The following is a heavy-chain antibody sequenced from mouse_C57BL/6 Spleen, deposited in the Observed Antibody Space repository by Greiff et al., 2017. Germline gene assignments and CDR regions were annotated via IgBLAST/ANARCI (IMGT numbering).Heavy chain of an antibody. V-gene: IGHV1-7*01. CDR3: ARPPYYGNYPYAMDD. J-gene: IGHJ2*01. D-gene: IGHD2-10*01. CDR2: INPSSGYT. Sequence: QVQLQQSGAELATPGASVKLSCKASGYTFTSYWLHWVKQRPGPGLAWIGYINPSSGYTKYNQKFKDKATVTADKSSSTAYMELSSRTYEDSAVYYCARPPYYGNYPYAMDDWGQGTTLTVSS. CDR1: GYTFTSYW.